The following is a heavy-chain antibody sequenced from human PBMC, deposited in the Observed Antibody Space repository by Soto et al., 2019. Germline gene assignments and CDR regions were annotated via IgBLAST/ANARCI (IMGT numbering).Heavy chain of an antibody. CDR3: AKSGSGYYFDY. CDR2: ISYDGSNK. CDR1: GFTFSSYG. Sequence: PGGSLRLSCAASGFTFSSYGMHWVRQAPGKGLEWVAVISYDGSNKYYADSVKGRFTISRDNSKNTLYLQMNSLRAEDTAVYYCAKSGSGYYFDYWGQGTLVTVSS. J-gene: IGHJ4*02. V-gene: IGHV3-30*18. D-gene: IGHD7-27*01.